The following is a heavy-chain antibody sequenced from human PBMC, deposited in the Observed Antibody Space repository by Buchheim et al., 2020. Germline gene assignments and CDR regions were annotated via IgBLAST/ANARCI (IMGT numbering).Heavy chain of an antibody. CDR2: INHSGST. CDR1: GGSFSGYY. J-gene: IGHJ6*02. V-gene: IGHV4-34*01. Sequence: QVQLQQWGAGLLKPSETLSLTCAVYGGSFSGYYWSWIRQPPGKGLEWIGEINHSGSTNYNPSLKSRVTISVDTSKNQFSLKLSSVTAADTAVYYCARAEREQLVPTTYYYYYGMDVWGQGTT. D-gene: IGHD6-6*01. CDR3: ARAEREQLVPTTYYYYYGMDV.